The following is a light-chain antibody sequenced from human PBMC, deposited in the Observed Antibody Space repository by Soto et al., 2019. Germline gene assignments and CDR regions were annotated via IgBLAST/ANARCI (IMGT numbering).Light chain of an antibody. CDR3: CSDTRSGTLI. CDR1: SGDIGDYNY. V-gene: IGLV2-14*01. J-gene: IGLJ1*01. Sequence: QSALTQPASVSGSPGQSITISCVGTSGDIGDYNYVSWYQQHPGKVPKVIIYDVSNRPSGVSYRFSGTKSGNTASLTVSGLQAEDEADYYGCSDTRSGTLIFGTGTKVTVL. CDR2: DVS.